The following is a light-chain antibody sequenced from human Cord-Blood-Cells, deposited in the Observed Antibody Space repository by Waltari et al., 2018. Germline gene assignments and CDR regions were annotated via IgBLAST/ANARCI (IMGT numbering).Light chain of an antibody. V-gene: IGKV1-33*01. Sequence: DIQMTQYPSSLSASVGGRVTITCQASQDISNYLNWYQQKPGKAPKLLIYDASNLETGVPSRFSGSGSGTDFTFTISSLQPEDIATYYCQQYDNLPLTFGGGTKVEIK. CDR2: DAS. CDR3: QQYDNLPLT. CDR1: QDISNY. J-gene: IGKJ4*01.